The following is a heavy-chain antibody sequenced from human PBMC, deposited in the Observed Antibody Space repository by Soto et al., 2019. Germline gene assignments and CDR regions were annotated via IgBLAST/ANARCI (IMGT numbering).Heavy chain of an antibody. CDR1: GFTFSHYA. CDR2: MSYDGSNE. Sequence: QVQLVESGGGVVQPGRSLRLSCAASGFTFSHYAMHWVRQAPGKGLEWVALMSYDGSNEYYADSVKGRFTISRDNSKNTQYLQMNSLRAEDTAVYYCAKDGRHNFDYWGQGTLVTVSS. D-gene: IGHD1-26*01. CDR3: AKDGRHNFDY. V-gene: IGHV3-30*18. J-gene: IGHJ4*02.